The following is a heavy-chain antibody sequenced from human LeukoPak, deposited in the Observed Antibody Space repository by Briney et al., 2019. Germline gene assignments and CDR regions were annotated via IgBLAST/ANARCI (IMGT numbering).Heavy chain of an antibody. CDR2: IWYDGSNK. Sequence: GGSLRLSCEASGFIFRNYGMHWVRQAPGKGLEWVVVIWYDGSNKYYADSVKGRFTISRDNSKNMLHLQMNSLRAEDTAVYYCARDLGIDYWGQGTLVTVSS. CDR1: GFIFRNYG. J-gene: IGHJ4*02. V-gene: IGHV3-33*01. CDR3: ARDLGIDY. D-gene: IGHD1-26*01.